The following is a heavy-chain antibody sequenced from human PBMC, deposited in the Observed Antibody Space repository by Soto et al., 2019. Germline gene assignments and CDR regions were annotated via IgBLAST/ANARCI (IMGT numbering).Heavy chain of an antibody. Sequence: SGPTLVNPTETLTLTCTVSGFSLSNARMGVSWIRQPPGKALEWLAHIFSNDEKSYSTSLKSRLTISKDTSKSQVVLTMTNMDPVDTATYYCARTRGNYYDSSGYPFDYWGQGTLVTVSS. V-gene: IGHV2-26*01. CDR1: GFSLSNARMG. D-gene: IGHD3-22*01. CDR2: IFSNDEK. CDR3: ARTRGNYYDSSGYPFDY. J-gene: IGHJ4*02.